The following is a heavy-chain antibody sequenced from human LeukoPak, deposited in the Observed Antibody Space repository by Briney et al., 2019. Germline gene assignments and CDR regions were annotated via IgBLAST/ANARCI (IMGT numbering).Heavy chain of an antibody. CDR2: ISYDGSNK. CDR3: AREGADIVVVVAAGHLDY. CDR1: GFTFSSYA. Sequence: GGSLRLSCAASGFTFSSYAMHWVRQAPGKGLEWVAVISYDGSNKYYADSVKGRFTISRDNSKNTLYLQMNSLRAEDTAVYYCAREGADIVVVVAAGHLDYWGQGTLVTVSS. V-gene: IGHV3-30-3*01. D-gene: IGHD2-15*01. J-gene: IGHJ4*02.